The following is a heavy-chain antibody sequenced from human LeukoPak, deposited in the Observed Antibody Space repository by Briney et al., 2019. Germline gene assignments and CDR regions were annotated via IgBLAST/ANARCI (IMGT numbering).Heavy chain of an antibody. V-gene: IGHV3-21*01. CDR1: GFTFSSND. CDR2: ISSSSSYI. D-gene: IGHD1-26*01. Sequence: GGSLRLSCEDSGFTFSSNDMNWVRQAPGKGLEWVSSISSSSSYIYYADSVKGRFTISRDNAKRTLYLQMNSLRAEDTAVYYCARELYSGSLWGQGTLVTVSS. CDR3: ARELYSGSL. J-gene: IGHJ4*02.